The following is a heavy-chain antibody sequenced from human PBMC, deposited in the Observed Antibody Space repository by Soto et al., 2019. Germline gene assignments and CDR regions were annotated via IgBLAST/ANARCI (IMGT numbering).Heavy chain of an antibody. J-gene: IGHJ4*02. CDR1: GFTFNSYA. V-gene: IGHV3-23*01. D-gene: IGHD1-26*01. CDR3: AKGGRWLQHYFDY. CDR2: ISGSGGST. Sequence: PGGSLRLSCAASGFTFNSYAMSWVRQAPGKGLEWVSGISGSGGSTYYADSVKGRFTISRDNSKNTLYLQMNSLRAEDTAVYYCAKGGRWLQHYFDYWGQGTLVTVSS.